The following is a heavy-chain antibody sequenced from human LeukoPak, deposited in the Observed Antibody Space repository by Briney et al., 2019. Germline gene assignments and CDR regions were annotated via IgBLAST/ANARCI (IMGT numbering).Heavy chain of an antibody. D-gene: IGHD3-3*01. Sequence: ASVKVSCTTSGYAFNSYYIQWLRQAPGQGLEWMGWISFSGVTKYAEKFRGRVTLTRDTSRATAYMELTSLTSDDTAVYYCARDLRLFDYWGQGTLVTVSS. V-gene: IGHV1-2*02. CDR1: GYAFNSYY. J-gene: IGHJ4*02. CDR2: ISFSGVT. CDR3: ARDLRLFDY.